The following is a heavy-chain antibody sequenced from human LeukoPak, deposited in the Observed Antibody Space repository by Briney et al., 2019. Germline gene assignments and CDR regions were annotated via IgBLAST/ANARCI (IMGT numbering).Heavy chain of an antibody. CDR3: ARAYPQLKVSNWFDP. V-gene: IGHV4-39*07. D-gene: IGHD5-18*01. CDR1: GGSISSSSYY. J-gene: IGHJ5*02. CDR2: IYYSGST. Sequence: SETLSLTCTVSGGSISSSSYYWGWIRQPPGKGLEWIGSIYYSGSTYYNPSLKSRVTISVDTSKNQFSLKLSSVTAADTAVYYCARAYPQLKVSNWFDPWGQGTLVTVSS.